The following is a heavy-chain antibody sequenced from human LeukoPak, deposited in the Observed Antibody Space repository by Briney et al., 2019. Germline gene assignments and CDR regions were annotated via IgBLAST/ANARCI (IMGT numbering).Heavy chain of an antibody. CDR3: AKDVDADSSGYTAADY. D-gene: IGHD3-22*01. CDR1: GFTFSSYA. Sequence: PGGSLRLSCAASGFTFSSYAMHWVRQAPGKGLEWVAVISYDGSNKYYADSVKGRFTISRDHAKNSLYLQMNSLRAEDTALYYCAKDVDADSSGYTAADYRGQGTLVTVSS. J-gene: IGHJ4*02. CDR2: ISYDGSNK. V-gene: IGHV3-30-3*01.